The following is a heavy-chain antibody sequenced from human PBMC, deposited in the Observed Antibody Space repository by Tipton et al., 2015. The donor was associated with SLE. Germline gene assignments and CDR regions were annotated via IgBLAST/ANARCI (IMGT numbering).Heavy chain of an antibody. V-gene: IGHV4-38-2*01. CDR1: GYSISSGYY. D-gene: IGHD6-13*01. Sequence: TLSLTCAVSGYSISSGYYWGWIRQPLGKGLEWIGSIYHSGSTYYNPSLKSRFTISVDTSKNQFSLKLSSVTAADTAVYYCARSSYSSSWYVDWFDPWGQGTLVTVSS. J-gene: IGHJ5*02. CDR2: IYHSGST. CDR3: ARSSYSSSWYVDWFDP.